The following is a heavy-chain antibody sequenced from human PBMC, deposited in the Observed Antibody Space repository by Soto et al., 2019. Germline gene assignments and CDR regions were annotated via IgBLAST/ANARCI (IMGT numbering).Heavy chain of an antibody. D-gene: IGHD6-13*01. J-gene: IGHJ5*01. CDR3: ARESTVAGTDNWFDS. Sequence: SETLSLTCTVSGAFISGYYWSWIRQPAGKGLEWIGRIYASGNTKYSPSLRSRATMSVDTSNKQFSLKLNSVTAADTAVYYCARESTVAGTDNWFDSWGQGTLVTVPQ. V-gene: IGHV4-4*07. CDR1: GAFISGYY. CDR2: IYASGNT.